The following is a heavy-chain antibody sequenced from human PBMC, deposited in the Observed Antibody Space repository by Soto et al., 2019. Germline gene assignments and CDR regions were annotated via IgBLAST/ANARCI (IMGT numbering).Heavy chain of an antibody. D-gene: IGHD3-16*01. CDR1: VFTFSNYA. CDR2: ISGSGGST. V-gene: IGHV3-23*01. CDR3: AIHYGPLIGANYFDA. J-gene: IGHJ4*02. Sequence: GESLKISCSASVFTFSNYALAWVRQAPGKGLEWVSGISGSGGSTFYPDSVKGRFTISRDNSKNTLYLQMNSLRAEDTAVYYCAIHYGPLIGANYFDAWCQGELVTGPS.